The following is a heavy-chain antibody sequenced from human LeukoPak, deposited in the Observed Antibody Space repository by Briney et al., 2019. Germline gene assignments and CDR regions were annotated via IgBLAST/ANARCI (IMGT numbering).Heavy chain of an antibody. CDR1: GCTFTSYD. Sequence: ASVKVSCKASGCTFTSYDINWVRRATGQGLEWMGWMNPNSGNTGYAQKFQGRVTMTRNTSISTAYMELSSLRSEDTAVYYCARGEGYCSSTSCPLDYWGQGTLVTVSS. D-gene: IGHD2-2*01. V-gene: IGHV1-8*01. CDR3: ARGEGYCSSTSCPLDY. J-gene: IGHJ4*02. CDR2: MNPNSGNT.